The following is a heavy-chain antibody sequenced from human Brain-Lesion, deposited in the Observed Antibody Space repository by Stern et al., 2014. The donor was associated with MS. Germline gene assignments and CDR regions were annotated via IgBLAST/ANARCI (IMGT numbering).Heavy chain of an antibody. CDR3: ARHYDSTGYGRENWFDP. V-gene: IGHV4-59*01. J-gene: IGHJ5*02. CDR2: ISNRGGT. CDR1: GVSIRDYY. Sequence: QVQLQESGPGLVKPSETLSLTCTVSGVSIRDYYSSWIPQPPGKGMQWIGYISNRGGTKYNPSLKSRVTISIDTSTKEFSLKLRSVTAADTAVYYCARHYDSTGYGRENWFDPWGQGTLVTVSS. D-gene: IGHD3-22*01.